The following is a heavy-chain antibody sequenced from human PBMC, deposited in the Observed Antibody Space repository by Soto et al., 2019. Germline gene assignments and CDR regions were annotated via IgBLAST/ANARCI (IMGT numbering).Heavy chain of an antibody. CDR1: GFTFTRYS. Sequence: SLRLSCAASGFTFTRYSMNWVRQAPGKGLEWVSSISSTTNYIYYGDSMKGRFTISRDNAKNSLYLEMNSLRAEDTAVYYCARESEDLTSNFDYWGQGTMVTVSS. V-gene: IGHV3-21*06. CDR2: ISSTTNYI. J-gene: IGHJ4*02. CDR3: ARESEDLTSNFDY.